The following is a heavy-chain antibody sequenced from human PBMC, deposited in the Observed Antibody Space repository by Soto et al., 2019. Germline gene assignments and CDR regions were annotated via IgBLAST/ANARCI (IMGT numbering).Heavy chain of an antibody. CDR3: SRGRKSRGWFDP. V-gene: IGHV1-46*01. Sequence: ASVKVSCKASGYTFTSYYMHWVRQAPGQGLEWMGIINPSGGSTSYAQKFQGRVTMTRNTSTSTVYMELSSLRSEDTAVYYCSRGRKSRGWFDPWGKGTLVTVSS. CDR2: INPSGGST. D-gene: IGHD3-10*01. CDR1: GYTFTSYY. J-gene: IGHJ5*02.